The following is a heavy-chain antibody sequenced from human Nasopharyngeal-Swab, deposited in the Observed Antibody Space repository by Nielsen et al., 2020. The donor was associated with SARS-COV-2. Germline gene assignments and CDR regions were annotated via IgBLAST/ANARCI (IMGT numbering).Heavy chain of an antibody. D-gene: IGHD1-26*01. V-gene: IGHV3-74*01. CDR3: AKALHPSPLVGAKGY. CDR2: ISGDGSNT. CDR1: GFTLSSYW. J-gene: IGHJ4*02. Sequence: GESLKISCAASGFTLSSYWMHWVRQAPGKGLVWVSRISGDGSNTFYADSVKGRFTISRDNTKNTLYLQMNSLGAEDTAVYYCAKALHPSPLVGAKGYWGQGTLVTVSS.